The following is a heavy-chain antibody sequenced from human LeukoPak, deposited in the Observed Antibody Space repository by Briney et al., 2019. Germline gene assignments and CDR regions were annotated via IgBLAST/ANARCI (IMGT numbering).Heavy chain of an antibody. V-gene: IGHV4-30-4*07. CDR1: GDSFSTSAYS. J-gene: IGHJ4*01. Sequence: SETLSLTCAVSGDSFSTSAYSRTWLRQPPGKGLEWIGYIYYSGSAYYNPSLKSRVTMSVDTSKNQFSLKLSSVTAADTAVYYCVRSNYLNFDYWGHGTLVTVSS. CDR2: IYYSGSA. D-gene: IGHD5-24*01. CDR3: VRSNYLNFDY.